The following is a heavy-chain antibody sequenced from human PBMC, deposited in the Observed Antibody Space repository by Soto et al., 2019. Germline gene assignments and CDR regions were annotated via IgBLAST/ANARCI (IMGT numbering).Heavy chain of an antibody. Sequence: WGLIRVWCAVSGVTFTSYSRKWVRQAPGKGLEWVSSISSSSSYIHYADSLKGRFTISRDNAKNSLYLQMNSLRVEDTAVYYCERSYYASGPYNGFDPWGQGTLVNVSS. J-gene: IGHJ5*02. V-gene: IGHV3-21*01. CDR1: GVTFTSYS. CDR2: ISSSSSYI. CDR3: ERSYYASGPYNGFDP. D-gene: IGHD3-10*01.